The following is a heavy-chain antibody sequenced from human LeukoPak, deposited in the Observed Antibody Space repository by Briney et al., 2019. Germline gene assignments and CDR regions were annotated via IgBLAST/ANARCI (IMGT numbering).Heavy chain of an antibody. Sequence: ASVKVSCKASGYTFTSYVISWVRQAPGQGLEWMGWISGYNGNTKYAQKLQGRVTMTEDTSTDTAYMELSSLRSEDTAVYYCATERYFDWLQYYFDYWGQGTLVTVSS. CDR2: ISGYNGNT. CDR3: ATERYFDWLQYYFDY. CDR1: GYTFTSYV. J-gene: IGHJ4*02. D-gene: IGHD3-9*01. V-gene: IGHV1-18*01.